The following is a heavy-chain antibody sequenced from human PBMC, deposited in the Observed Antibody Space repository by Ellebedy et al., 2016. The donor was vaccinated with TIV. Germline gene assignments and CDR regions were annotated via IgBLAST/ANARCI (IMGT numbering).Heavy chain of an antibody. CDR3: VRRSSGDFYGMDV. V-gene: IGHV2-70*12. D-gene: IGHD3-10*01. CDR2: IDWDDDK. Sequence: SGPTLVKPTQTLTLTCTFSGFSLSTSGMCVSWIRQPPGKALEWLALIDWDDDKYYSTSLKSRLTLTKDISNNPVVLTMANVDPVDTATYYCVRRSSGDFYGMDVWGQGTTVAVS. J-gene: IGHJ6*02. CDR1: GFSLSTSGMC.